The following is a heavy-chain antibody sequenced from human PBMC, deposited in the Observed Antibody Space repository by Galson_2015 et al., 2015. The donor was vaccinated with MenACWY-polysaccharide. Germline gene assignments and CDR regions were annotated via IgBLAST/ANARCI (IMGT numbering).Heavy chain of an antibody. J-gene: IGHJ4*02. CDR1: GFTFSNYA. D-gene: IGHD2-2*01. Sequence: SLTLSCAASGFTFSNYAMSWVRQAPGKGLEWVSTIGGSGSNTHYAGSVKGRFTISRDNSKNTLSLQMNSLRAEDTAVYYCARVRYSTGKYQFDYWGQGTLVAVSS. V-gene: IGHV3-23*01. CDR2: IGGSGSNT. CDR3: ARVRYSTGKYQFDY.